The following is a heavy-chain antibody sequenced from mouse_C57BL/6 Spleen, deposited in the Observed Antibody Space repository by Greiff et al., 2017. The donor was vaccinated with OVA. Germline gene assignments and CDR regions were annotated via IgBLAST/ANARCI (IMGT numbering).Heavy chain of an antibody. D-gene: IGHD1-1*01. CDR2: INPNNGGT. CDR1: GYTFTDYN. V-gene: IGHV1-22*01. J-gene: IGHJ4*01. Sequence: EVQLQQSGPELVKPGASVKMSCKASGYTFTDYNMHWVKQSHGKSLEWIGYINPNNGGTSYNQKFKGKATLTVNKSSSTAYMELRSLTSEDSAVYYCARYTFTTVVATNAMDYWGQGTSVTVSS. CDR3: ARYTFTTVVATNAMDY.